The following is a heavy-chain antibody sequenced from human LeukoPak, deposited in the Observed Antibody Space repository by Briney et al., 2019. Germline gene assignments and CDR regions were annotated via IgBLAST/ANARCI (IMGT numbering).Heavy chain of an antibody. D-gene: IGHD3-22*01. CDR2: ISASSDRI. V-gene: IGHV3-11*04. Sequence: PGGSLRISCAASGFSFSNYYLTWIRQAPGKGLEWLSFISASSDRIYQSDSVKGRFTVSRDNAKNTLNLQMLRLRAEDTAVYYCARAVQDSGPYFSPGAFDIWGRGTLVTVSS. J-gene: IGHJ3*02. CDR1: GFSFSNYY. CDR3: ARAVQDSGPYFSPGAFDI.